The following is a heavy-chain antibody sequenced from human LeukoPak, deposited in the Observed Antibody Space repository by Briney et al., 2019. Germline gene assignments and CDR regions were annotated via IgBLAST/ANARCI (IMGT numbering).Heavy chain of an antibody. J-gene: IGHJ4*02. V-gene: IGHV3-23*01. CDR2: ISSSGGDT. Sequence: GGSLRLSCAASGFTFIIYAMSWVRQAPGKGLEWVSTISSSGGDTFYADSVKGRFTISRDNSKNTLYLQVNSLRAEDTAIYYCAKPRRSTVPSHYWGQGTLVTVSS. CDR1: GFTFIIYA. D-gene: IGHD4-17*01. CDR3: AKPRRSTVPSHY.